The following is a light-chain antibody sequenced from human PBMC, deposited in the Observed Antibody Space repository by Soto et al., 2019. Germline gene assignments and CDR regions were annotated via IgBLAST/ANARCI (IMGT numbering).Light chain of an antibody. J-gene: IGKJ1*01. CDR2: KAS. CDR3: QQCKNYPPWT. V-gene: IGKV1-5*03. Sequence: DIQMTQSPSTLSASVGDRVTITCRASXNIGGWLAWYQQKPGRAPKLLIYKASTLEGGVPSRFSGSGSGTEFTLTISSLQPDDFATYYCQQCKNYPPWTFGQGTKVEVK. CDR1: XNIGGW.